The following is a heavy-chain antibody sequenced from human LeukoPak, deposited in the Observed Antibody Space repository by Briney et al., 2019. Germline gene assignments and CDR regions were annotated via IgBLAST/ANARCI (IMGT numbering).Heavy chain of an antibody. CDR3: ARGICSSTSCYTPGAFDI. V-gene: IGHV4-4*07. J-gene: IGHJ3*02. CDR1: GGSISSFY. Sequence: PPETLSLTCTVSGGSISSFYWSWIRQPAGKGLEWIGRIYTSGSTNYNPSLKSRVTMSVDTSKNQFSLKLSSVTAADTAVYYCARGICSSTSCYTPGAFDIWAKGQWSPSLQ. CDR2: IYTSGST. D-gene: IGHD2-2*02.